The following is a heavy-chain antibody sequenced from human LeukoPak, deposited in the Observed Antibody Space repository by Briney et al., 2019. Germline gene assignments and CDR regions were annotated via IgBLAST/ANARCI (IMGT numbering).Heavy chain of an antibody. CDR3: VRDWRSIKVIADY. Sequence: VASVKVSCKASGYTFTGYYMHWVRQAPGEGPEWMGWISGSDGDTNYAQKFQGRVIMTKDTSTTTAYMELRSLRSDDTAIYYCVRDWRSIKVIADYWGQGTLVTVSS. CDR2: ISGSDGDT. CDR1: GYTFTGYY. D-gene: IGHD3-3*01. J-gene: IGHJ4*02. V-gene: IGHV1-18*04.